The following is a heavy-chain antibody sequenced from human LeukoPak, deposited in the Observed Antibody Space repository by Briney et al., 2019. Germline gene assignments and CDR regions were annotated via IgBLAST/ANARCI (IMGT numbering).Heavy chain of an antibody. CDR1: GGSISSYY. Sequence: SETLSLTCTVSGGSISSYYWSWIRQPAGKGLEWIGRIYTSGSTNYNPSLKSRVTMSVDTSKNQFSLKLSSVTAADTAVYYCARDRPPYDILTGYLHGGDAFDIWGQGTVVTVSS. V-gene: IGHV4-4*07. CDR3: ARDRPPYDILTGYLHGGDAFDI. CDR2: IYTSGST. J-gene: IGHJ3*02. D-gene: IGHD3-9*01.